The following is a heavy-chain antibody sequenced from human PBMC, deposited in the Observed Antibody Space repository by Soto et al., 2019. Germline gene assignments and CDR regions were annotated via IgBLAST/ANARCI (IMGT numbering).Heavy chain of an antibody. CDR3: AKFPRGNYEPS. J-gene: IGHJ5*02. V-gene: IGHV3-30*18. D-gene: IGHD3-3*01. CDR1: GFTFKNYG. Sequence: PGGSLRLSCVVSGFTFKNYGMHWVRQAPGKGLEWVSVLSYDGSEKDYAASVRGRFTISRDNSKNTLYLQMNSLRTEDTAIYYCAKFPRGNYEPSWGQGTLVTV. CDR2: LSYDGSEK.